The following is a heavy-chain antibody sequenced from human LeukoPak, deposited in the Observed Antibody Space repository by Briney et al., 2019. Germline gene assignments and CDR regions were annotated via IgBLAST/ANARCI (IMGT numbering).Heavy chain of an antibody. CDR3: ASLDYGGSSGYAWFDP. D-gene: IGHD4-23*01. CDR2: IYYSGSA. V-gene: IGHV4-39*01. Sequence: SETLSLTCTVSGGSISSSTYYWGWIRQPPGKGLEWIGNIYYSGSAYYNPSLKSRVTISVDTSKNQFSLKLTSVTAADTAVYYCASLDYGGSSGYAWFDPWGQGTLVTVSS. CDR1: GGSISSSTYY. J-gene: IGHJ5*02.